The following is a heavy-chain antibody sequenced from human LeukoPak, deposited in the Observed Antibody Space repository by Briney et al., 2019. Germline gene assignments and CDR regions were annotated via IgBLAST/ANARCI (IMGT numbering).Heavy chain of an antibody. Sequence: ASVKVSCKASGYTFTSYGISWVRQARGQGLEWMGWISAYNGNTNYAQKLQGRVTMTTDTSTSTAYMELRSLRSDDTAVYYCARGPRYYDILTGYYRLGVWFDPWGQGTLVTVSS. CDR1: GYTFTSYG. V-gene: IGHV1-18*01. J-gene: IGHJ5*02. CDR3: ARGPRYYDILTGYYRLGVWFDP. D-gene: IGHD3-9*01. CDR2: ISAYNGNT.